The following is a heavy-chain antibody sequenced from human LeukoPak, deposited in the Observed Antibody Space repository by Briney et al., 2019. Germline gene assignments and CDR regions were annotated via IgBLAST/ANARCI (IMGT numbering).Heavy chain of an antibody. CDR1: GYSIRTDCY. CDR2: INKSGNT. V-gene: IGHV4-38-2*02. Sequence: SETLSLICTVSGYSIRTDCYWGWIRQPPGKGPQWIGTINKSGNTYYNPSLKSRVTISVDTSKNQFSLKLSSVTAADTAVYYCARRRFLYGHSSGWYDYWGQGTLVTVSS. CDR3: ARRRFLYGHSSGWYDY. J-gene: IGHJ4*02. D-gene: IGHD6-19*01.